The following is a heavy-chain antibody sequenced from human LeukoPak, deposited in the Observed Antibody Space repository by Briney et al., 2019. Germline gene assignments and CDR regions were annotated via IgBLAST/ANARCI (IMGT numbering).Heavy chain of an antibody. CDR1: GFTFSSNG. Sequence: TGGSLRLSCAASGFTFSSNGMSWVRQTPGKGLEWVSGISGSGVSTYYADTVKGRFAISRDNSKHTLYLQMNSLRAEDTAVYYCARDPLFCSGGSCYLAYFDYWGQGTLVTVSS. J-gene: IGHJ4*02. CDR3: ARDPLFCSGGSCYLAYFDY. CDR2: ISGSGVST. D-gene: IGHD2-15*01. V-gene: IGHV3-23*01.